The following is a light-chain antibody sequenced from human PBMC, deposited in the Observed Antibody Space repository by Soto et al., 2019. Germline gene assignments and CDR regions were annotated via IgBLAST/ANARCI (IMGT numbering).Light chain of an antibody. Sequence: IQLTQSPSSLCAAVGDRVTITSRASQGINNYLAWYQQKPGKAPKLLLYGAIILQSGVPSRFSGSGSGTDFTLTISSLQPEYFATYYCQQLNTYPRYTFGQGTKLEIK. J-gene: IGKJ2*01. V-gene: IGKV1-9*01. CDR1: QGINNY. CDR3: QQLNTYPRYT. CDR2: GAI.